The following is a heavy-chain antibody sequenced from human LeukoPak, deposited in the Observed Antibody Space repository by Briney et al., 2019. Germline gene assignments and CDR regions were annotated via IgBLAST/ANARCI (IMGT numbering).Heavy chain of an antibody. V-gene: IGHV3-74*01. CDR3: ARAPSEIGGYYPEYFRH. Sequence: GGSLRLSCAASGFTFSTYWMHWFRQAPGKGLVWVSRIKSDGSTNYADSVEGRFTISRDNAKNTVSLQMNSLRPEDTGVYYCARAPSEIGGYYPEYFRHWGQGTLVTVSS. CDR2: IKSDGST. D-gene: IGHD3-22*01. CDR1: GFTFSTYW. J-gene: IGHJ1*01.